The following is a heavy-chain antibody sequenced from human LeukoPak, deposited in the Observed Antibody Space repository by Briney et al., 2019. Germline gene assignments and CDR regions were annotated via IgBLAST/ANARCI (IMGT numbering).Heavy chain of an antibody. D-gene: IGHD3-22*01. CDR3: AREGAYYYDSSGHIGGYYAEYFQH. CDR2: IKQDGSEK. V-gene: IGHV3-7*01. Sequence: GGSLRLSCAASGFTFSSYWMSWVRQAPGKGLEWVANIKQDGSEKYYVDSVKGRFTISRDNAKNSLYLQMNSLRAEDTAVYYCAREGAYYYDSSGHIGGYYAEYFQHWGQGTLVTVSS. CDR1: GFTFSSYW. J-gene: IGHJ1*01.